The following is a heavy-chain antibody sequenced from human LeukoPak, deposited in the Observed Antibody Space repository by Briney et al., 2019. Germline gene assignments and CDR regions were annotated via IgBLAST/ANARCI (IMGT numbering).Heavy chain of an antibody. Sequence: SETLSLTCTVSGYSISSGYYWGWIRQPPGKGLEWIGSIYHSGSTYYNPSLKSRLTISVDTSKNQFSLKLSSVTAADTAVYYCARPEVYCSSTSCYTWTGNDAFEIWGQGTMVTVSS. CDR2: IYHSGST. D-gene: IGHD2-2*02. V-gene: IGHV4-38-2*02. CDR1: GYSISSGYY. CDR3: ARPEVYCSSTSCYTWTGNDAFEI. J-gene: IGHJ3*02.